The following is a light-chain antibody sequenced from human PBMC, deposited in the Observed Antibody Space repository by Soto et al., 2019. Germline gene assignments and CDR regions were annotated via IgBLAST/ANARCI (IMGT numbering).Light chain of an antibody. V-gene: IGKV3-11*01. CDR1: QSVSSY. J-gene: IGKJ4*01. CDR3: QQRSNWPSLT. Sequence: DIVFSQAPTPLSFSPVERGTPSCKASQSVSSYLAWYQQKPGQAPRLLIYDASNRATGIPARFSGSGSGTDFTLTISSLEPEDFAVYYCQQRSNWPSLTFGGGTKVDIK. CDR2: DAS.